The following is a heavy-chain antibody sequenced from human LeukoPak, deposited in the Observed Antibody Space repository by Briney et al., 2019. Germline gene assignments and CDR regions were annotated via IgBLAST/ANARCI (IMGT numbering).Heavy chain of an antibody. CDR2: INPNSGGT. CDR3: ARGAPIPIFGVVIYFYGMDV. Sequence: ASVKVSYKASGYTFTGYYMHWVRQAPGQGLEWMGWINPNSGGTNYAQKFQGRVTMTRDTSISTAYMELSRLRSDDTAVYYCARGAPIPIFGVVIYFYGMDVWGQGTTVTVSS. CDR1: GYTFTGYY. V-gene: IGHV1-2*02. D-gene: IGHD3-3*01. J-gene: IGHJ6*02.